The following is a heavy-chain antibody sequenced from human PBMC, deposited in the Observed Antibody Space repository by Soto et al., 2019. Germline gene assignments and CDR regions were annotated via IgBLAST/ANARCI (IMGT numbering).Heavy chain of an antibody. Sequence: EVQVLESGGGLVQPGGSLRISCAASGFNFSIYAMTWVRQAPGKGLEWVSSISGSGDSTYYAESVKGRFTISRDNSKNTLYLQMNSVRAEDTAVYYCANEGLVRGVINYIDYWGQGTLVTVSS. D-gene: IGHD3-10*01. J-gene: IGHJ4*02. CDR3: ANEGLVRGVINYIDY. CDR1: GFNFSIYA. V-gene: IGHV3-23*01. CDR2: ISGSGDST.